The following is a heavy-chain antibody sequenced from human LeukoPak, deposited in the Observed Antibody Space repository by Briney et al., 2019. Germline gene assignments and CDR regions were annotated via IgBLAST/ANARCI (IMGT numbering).Heavy chain of an antibody. CDR2: INSDGSST. J-gene: IGHJ4*02. CDR1: GFTFDDYG. D-gene: IGHD3-9*01. CDR3: ARDPRDFHYDILTGQYGGDY. V-gene: IGHV3-74*01. Sequence: PGGSLRLSCAASGFTFDDYGMSWVRQAPGKGLVWVSRINSDGSSTSYADSVKGRFTISRDNAKNTLYLQMNSLRAEDTAVYYCARDPRDFHYDILTGQYGGDYWGQGTLVTVSS.